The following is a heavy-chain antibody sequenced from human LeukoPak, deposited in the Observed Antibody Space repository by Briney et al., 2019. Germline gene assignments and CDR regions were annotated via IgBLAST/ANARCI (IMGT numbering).Heavy chain of an antibody. V-gene: IGHV3-53*01. CDR1: GFTVSSNY. CDR2: IYSGGST. D-gene: IGHD2-15*01. Sequence: TGGSLRLSCAASGFTVSSNYMSWVRQAPGKGLEWVSVIYSGGSTYYADSVKGRFTISRDNSKNTLYLQMNSLRAEDTAVYYCVRPYYCSGGSCHDYWGQGTLVTVSS. CDR3: VRPYYCSGGSCHDY. J-gene: IGHJ4*02.